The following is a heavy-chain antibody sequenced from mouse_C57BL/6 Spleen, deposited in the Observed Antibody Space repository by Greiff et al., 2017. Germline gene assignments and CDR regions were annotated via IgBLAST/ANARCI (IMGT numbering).Heavy chain of an antibody. CDR2: IDPSDSET. J-gene: IGHJ4*01. Sequence: QVQLQQPGAELVRPGSSVKLSCKASGYTFTSYWMHWVKQRPIQGLEWIGNIDPSDSETHYNQKFKDKATLTVDKSSSTTYMQLSSLTSEDSAVYYCAREPLDGSSPHYYAMDYWGQGTSVTVSS. V-gene: IGHV1-52*01. CDR1: GYTFTSYW. D-gene: IGHD1-1*01. CDR3: AREPLDGSSPHYYAMDY.